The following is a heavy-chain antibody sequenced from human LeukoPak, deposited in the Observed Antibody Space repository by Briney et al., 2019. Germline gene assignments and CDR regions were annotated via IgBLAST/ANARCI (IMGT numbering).Heavy chain of an antibody. D-gene: IGHD3-22*01. CDR3: AKGITYYYDSSGYLIDY. V-gene: IGHV3-23*01. J-gene: IGHJ4*02. CDR1: GVTFSSYA. Sequence: GGSLRLSCAASGVTFSSYAMSWVRQAPGKGLEWVSAISGSGGSTYYADSMKGRFTISRDNSKNTLYLQMNSLRAEDTAVYYCAKGITYYYDSSGYLIDYWGQGTLVTVSS. CDR2: ISGSGGST.